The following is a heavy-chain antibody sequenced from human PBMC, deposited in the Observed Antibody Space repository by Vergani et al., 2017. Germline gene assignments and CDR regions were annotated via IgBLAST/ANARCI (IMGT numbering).Heavy chain of an antibody. D-gene: IGHD1-1*01. CDR2: ISGSSSYT. CDR1: GFTFSDYY. J-gene: IGHJ4*02. CDR3: ARVSSMNWNFDY. Sequence: VQLVESGGGLVQPGGSLRLSCAASGFTFSDYYMSWIREAPGKGLEWVSYISGSSSYTNYADSVKGRFTISRDNARKSLYLQMNSLRAEDTAVYDCARVSSMNWNFDYWGQGTLVTVSS. V-gene: IGHV3-11*06.